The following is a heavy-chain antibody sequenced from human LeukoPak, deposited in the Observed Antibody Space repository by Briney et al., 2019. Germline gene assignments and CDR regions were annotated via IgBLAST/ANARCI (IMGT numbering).Heavy chain of an antibody. CDR1: GFTFSGYG. V-gene: IGHV3-30*02. J-gene: IGHJ4*02. D-gene: IGHD3-22*01. CDR3: AKDLRYYDSSGY. Sequence: PGGSLRLSCVASGFTFSGYGMHWVRQAPGKGLEWVAFIRYDGSNKYYADSVKGRFTISRDNYKNTLYLQMNSLRAEDTAVYYCAKDLRYYDSSGYWGQGTLVTVSS. CDR2: IRYDGSNK.